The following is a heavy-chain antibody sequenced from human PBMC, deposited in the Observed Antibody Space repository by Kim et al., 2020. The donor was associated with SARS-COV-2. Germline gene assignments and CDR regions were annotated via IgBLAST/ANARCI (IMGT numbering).Heavy chain of an antibody. J-gene: IGHJ4*02. CDR3: AREYYYDSSGYYSDY. V-gene: IGHV4-34*01. CDR1: GGSFSGYY. D-gene: IGHD3-22*01. Sequence: SETLSLTCAVYGGSFSGYYWSWIRQPPGKGLEWIGEINHSGSTNYNPSLKSRVTISVDTSKNQFSLKLSSVTAADTAVYYCAREYYYDSSGYYSDYWGQGTLVTVSS. CDR2: INHSGST.